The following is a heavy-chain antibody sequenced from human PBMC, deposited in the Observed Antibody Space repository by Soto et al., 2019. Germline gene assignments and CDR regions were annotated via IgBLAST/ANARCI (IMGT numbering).Heavy chain of an antibody. J-gene: IGHJ6*02. CDR2: ISSTSTFM. CDR3: AREHYELWRGYHEGRGYSGMDV. CDR1: GFIFSSNT. V-gene: IGHV3-21*01. D-gene: IGHD3-3*01. Sequence: QLVESGGGLVKPGGSLRLSCAASGFIFSSNTMNWVRQAPGKGLEWVSAISSTSTFMYYADSVKGRFSISRDNAKNTVYLEVNSLRVEDTAVYYCAREHYELWRGYHEGRGYSGMDVWGQGTTVTVSS.